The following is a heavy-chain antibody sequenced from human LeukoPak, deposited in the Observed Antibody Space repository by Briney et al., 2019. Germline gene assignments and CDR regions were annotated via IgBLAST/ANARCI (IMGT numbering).Heavy chain of an antibody. Sequence: PGGSLRLSCAASGFTFGSYWMSWVRQTPGKGLERVANIKQDGSEKYYVDSVKGRFTISRDNAKNSLYLQMNSLRAEDTAVYYCARECLTCGGDSYDYWGQGALVTVSS. CDR2: IKQDGSEK. CDR3: ARECLTCGGDSYDY. CDR1: GFTFGSYW. J-gene: IGHJ4*02. D-gene: IGHD2-21*01. V-gene: IGHV3-7*01.